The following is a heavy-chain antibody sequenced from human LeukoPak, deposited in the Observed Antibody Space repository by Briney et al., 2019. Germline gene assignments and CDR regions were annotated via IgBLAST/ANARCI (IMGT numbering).Heavy chain of an antibody. Sequence: SQTLSLTCTVSGVSISSSSYYWGWIRQPPGKGLEWIGSIYYSGSTYNNPSLKSRVTIYVDTSKHQFSLQLCSLTAADTAVYYCARHGSIATGAFTHWGQGTLVTVSS. CDR1: GVSISSSSYY. V-gene: IGHV4-39*01. CDR2: IYYSGST. J-gene: IGHJ4*02. D-gene: IGHD6-13*01. CDR3: ARHGSIATGAFTH.